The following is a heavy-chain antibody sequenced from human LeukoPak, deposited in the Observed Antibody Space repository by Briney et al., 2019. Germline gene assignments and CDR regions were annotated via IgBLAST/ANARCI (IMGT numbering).Heavy chain of an antibody. CDR3: ARPNDFWSGPRAPRGAFDI. Sequence: GESLKISCKGSGYSFTSYWIGWVRQMPGKGLERMGIIYPGDSDTRYSPSFQGQVTISADKSISTAYLQWSSLKASDTAMYYCARPNDFWSGPRAPRGAFDIWGQGTMVTVSS. CDR2: IYPGDSDT. D-gene: IGHD3-3*01. J-gene: IGHJ3*02. V-gene: IGHV5-51*01. CDR1: GYSFTSYW.